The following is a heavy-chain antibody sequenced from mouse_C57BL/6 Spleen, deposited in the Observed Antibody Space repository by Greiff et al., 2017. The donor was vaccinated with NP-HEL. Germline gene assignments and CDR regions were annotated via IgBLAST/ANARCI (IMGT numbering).Heavy chain of an antibody. CDR2: IWSGGST. D-gene: IGHD2-4*01. CDR1: GFSLTSYG. V-gene: IGHV2-2*01. Sequence: VQLQQSGPGLVQPSQSLSITCTVSGFSLTSYGVHWVRQSPGKGLEWLGVIWSGGSTDYNAAFISRLSISKDNSKSQVFFKMNSLQADDTAIYYCARKGIYYDYDRSGFAYWGQGTLVTVSA. J-gene: IGHJ3*01. CDR3: ARKGIYYDYDRSGFAY.